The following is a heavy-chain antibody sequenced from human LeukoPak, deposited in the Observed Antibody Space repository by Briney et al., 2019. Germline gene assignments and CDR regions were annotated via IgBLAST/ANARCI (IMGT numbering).Heavy chain of an antibody. D-gene: IGHD6-13*01. CDR1: GFTFTTYA. Sequence: GGSLRLSCAASGFTFTTYAMSWVRQAPGKGLEWVSDMSGSGTRIYYGDSVRGRFTISRDNSKNTLYLQMNSLRAEDTAVYYCAKLYTNNWYADYWGQGTLVTVSS. CDR3: AKLYTNNWYADY. J-gene: IGHJ4*02. CDR2: MSGSGTRI. V-gene: IGHV3-23*01.